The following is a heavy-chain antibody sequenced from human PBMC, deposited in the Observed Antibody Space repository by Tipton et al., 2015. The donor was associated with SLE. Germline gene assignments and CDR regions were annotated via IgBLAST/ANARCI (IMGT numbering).Heavy chain of an antibody. J-gene: IGHJ4*02. Sequence: TLSLTCTVSGGSISSSSYYWGWIRQPPGKGLEWIGSIYHSGSTYYNPSLKSRVTISVDTSKNQFSLKLSSVTAADTAVYYCAREHPPSIGGDYWGQGTLVTVSS. CDR1: GGSISSSSYY. CDR2: IYHSGST. V-gene: IGHV4-39*07. CDR3: AREHPPSIGGDY.